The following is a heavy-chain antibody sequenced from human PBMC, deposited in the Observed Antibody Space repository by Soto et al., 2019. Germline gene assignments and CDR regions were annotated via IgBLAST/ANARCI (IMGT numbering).Heavy chain of an antibody. CDR2: ISDDGDST. J-gene: IGHJ6*02. Sequence: EVQLVESGGGLVQPGGSLRLSCGASGFTFSDNAMTWVRQAPGKGLEWVSSISDDGDSTYYADSVKGRFTISRDNSKNTLFLQMRSLGAEDTAVYYCAKSLSTAVNYGLDVWGQGTAVTVSS. CDR3: AKSLSTAVNYGLDV. V-gene: IGHV3-23*04. D-gene: IGHD2-2*01. CDR1: GFTFSDNA.